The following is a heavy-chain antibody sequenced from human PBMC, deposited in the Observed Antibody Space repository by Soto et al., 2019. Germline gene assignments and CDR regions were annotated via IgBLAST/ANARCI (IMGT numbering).Heavy chain of an antibody. J-gene: IGHJ6*02. CDR3: AREGYDILTGYQHYGMDV. V-gene: IGHV3-30-3*01. D-gene: IGHD3-9*01. CDR1: GFTFSSYA. Sequence: QVQLVESGGGVVQPGRSLRLSCAASGFTFSSYAMHWVRQAPGKGLEWVAVISYDGSNKYYADSVKGRFTISRDNSKNTLYLQMNSLRAEDTAAYYCAREGYDILTGYQHYGMDVWGQGTTVTVSS. CDR2: ISYDGSNK.